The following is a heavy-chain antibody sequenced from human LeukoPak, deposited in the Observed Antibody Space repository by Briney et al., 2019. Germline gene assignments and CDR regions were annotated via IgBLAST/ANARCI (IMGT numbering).Heavy chain of an antibody. J-gene: IGHJ4*02. CDR3: AKGAIIGYCRSTSCYSFDY. D-gene: IGHD2-2*01. V-gene: IGHV3-30*02. CDR2: IRYDGSNK. CDR1: GFTFSSYG. Sequence: GGSLRLSCAASGFTFSSYGMHWVRQAPGKGLEGVAFIRYDGSNKYYADSVKGRFTISRDNSKNTLYLQMNSLRAEDTAVYYCAKGAIIGYCRSTSCYSFDYWGQGTLVTVSS.